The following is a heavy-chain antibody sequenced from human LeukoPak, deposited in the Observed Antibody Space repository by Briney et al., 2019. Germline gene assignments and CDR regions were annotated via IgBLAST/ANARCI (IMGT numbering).Heavy chain of an antibody. CDR1: GYTFTSYY. CDR2: INSNTGSA. CDR3: ARGARLADFDY. D-gene: IGHD3-9*01. V-gene: IGHV1-46*01. J-gene: IGHJ4*02. Sequence: ASVKVSCKASGYTFTSYYMLWVRQAPGQGLEWMGVINSNTGSAAYAEKLEGRVTVTRDMSTSTVYMEISSLRSDDTAVYYCARGARLADFDYWGQGTLVTVSS.